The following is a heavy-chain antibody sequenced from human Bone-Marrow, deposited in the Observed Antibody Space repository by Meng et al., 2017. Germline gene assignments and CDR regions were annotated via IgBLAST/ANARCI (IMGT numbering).Heavy chain of an antibody. J-gene: IGHJ4*02. CDR1: GYTFTELS. V-gene: IGHV1-24*01. D-gene: IGHD3-3*01. CDR3: ATGSGLRFLYPFDY. Sequence: ASVKVSCKVSGYTFTELSMHWVRQAPGKGLEWMGGFEPEDGETIYAQKLQGRVTMTEDTSTDPAYMELSSLRSEDTALYYCATGSGLRFLYPFDYWGQRTLVTVSS. CDR2: FEPEDGET.